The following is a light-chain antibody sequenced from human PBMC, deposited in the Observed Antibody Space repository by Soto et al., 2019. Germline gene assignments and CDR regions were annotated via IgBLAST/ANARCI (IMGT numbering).Light chain of an antibody. Sequence: DIQMTQSPSTLSGSVGDRVTITCRASQTISSWLAWYQQKPGKAPKLLIYKASTLKSGVPSRFSGSGSGTEFTLTISSLQPDDFATYYCLQDYNYPPWTFGQGTKVDIK. CDR2: KAS. CDR3: LQDYNYPPWT. CDR1: QTISSW. J-gene: IGKJ1*01. V-gene: IGKV1-5*03.